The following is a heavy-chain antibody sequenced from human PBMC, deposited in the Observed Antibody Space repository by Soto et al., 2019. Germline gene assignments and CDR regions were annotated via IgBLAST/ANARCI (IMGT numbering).Heavy chain of an antibody. J-gene: IGHJ2*01. CDR3: AREGTAFRTDWYFDL. D-gene: IGHD3-10*01. CDR2: IIPILGIA. V-gene: IGHV1-69*08. Sequence: QVQLVQSGAEVKKPGSSVKVSCKASGGTFSSYTISLVRQAPGQGLEWMGRIIPILGIANYAQKFQGRVTITEDNYTSTANMELSSLRYADTAVYYCAREGTAFRTDWYFDLWGRGTLVTVSS. CDR1: GGTFSSYT.